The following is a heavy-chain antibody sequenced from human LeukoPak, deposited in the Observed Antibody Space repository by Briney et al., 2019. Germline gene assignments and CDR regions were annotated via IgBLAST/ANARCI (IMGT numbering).Heavy chain of an antibody. CDR1: GGSISSGDYS. CDR3: ARVGSDWNDVRYNWFDP. D-gene: IGHD1-1*01. Sequence: SETLSLTCAVSGGSISSGDYSWGWIRQPRGKGLEWIVYMFESGSTYYNPSRKRRFTITVNRTKNQCSLKLSSVPAADTAVYYCARVGSDWNDVRYNWFDPWGQGTLVTVSS. V-gene: IGHV4-30-2*01. CDR2: MFESGST. J-gene: IGHJ5*02.